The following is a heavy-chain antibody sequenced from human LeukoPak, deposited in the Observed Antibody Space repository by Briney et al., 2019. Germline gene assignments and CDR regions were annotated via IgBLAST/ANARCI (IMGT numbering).Heavy chain of an antibody. D-gene: IGHD3-3*01. CDR3: ARDFWGAYRVDYFDY. CDR1: GFTFSSYS. J-gene: IGHJ4*02. Sequence: PGGSLRLSCAASGFTFSSYSMNWVRQGPGKGLEWISYFSTSSGTISYADSVKGRFTISRDDAKNSLYLQMNSLRAEDTAVYYCARDFWGAYRVDYFDYWGQGTLVTVSS. CDR2: FSTSSGTI. V-gene: IGHV3-48*01.